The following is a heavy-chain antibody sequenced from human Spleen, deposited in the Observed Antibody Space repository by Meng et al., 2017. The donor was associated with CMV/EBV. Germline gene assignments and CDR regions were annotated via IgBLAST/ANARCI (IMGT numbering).Heavy chain of an antibody. V-gene: IGHV1-69*01. CDR1: GGTFSSYA. D-gene: IGHD2-21*02. J-gene: IGHJ5*02. CDR2: IIPIFGTA. Sequence: QGQLMEAGAEVKKPGSSVKVSCKASGGTFSSYAISWVRQAPGQGLEWMGGIIPIFGTANYAQKFQGRVTITADESTSTAYMELSSLRSEDTAVYYCARDLADCGGDCSPWGQGTLVTVSS. CDR3: ARDLADCGGDCSP.